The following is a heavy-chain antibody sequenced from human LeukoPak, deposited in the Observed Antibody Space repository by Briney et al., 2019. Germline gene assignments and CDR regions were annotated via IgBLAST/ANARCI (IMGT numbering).Heavy chain of an antibody. Sequence: SVKVSSKASGGTFSSYAISWVRQAPGQGLEWMGRIIPILGIANYAQKFQGRVTITADKSTSTAYMELSSLRSEDTSVYYCARAIFSMGGDNNVCCDYWGQGTLVTVSS. CDR2: IIPILGIA. J-gene: IGHJ4*02. CDR3: ARAIFSMGGDNNVCCDY. CDR1: GGTFSSYA. V-gene: IGHV1-69*04. D-gene: IGHD2-21*02.